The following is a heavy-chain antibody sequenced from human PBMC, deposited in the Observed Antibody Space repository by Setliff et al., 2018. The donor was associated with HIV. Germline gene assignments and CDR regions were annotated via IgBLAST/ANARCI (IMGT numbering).Heavy chain of an antibody. V-gene: IGHV4-31*03. CDR3: AREPDKIAAADY. J-gene: IGHJ4*02. D-gene: IGHD6-13*01. Sequence: SETLSLTCTVSGDSIGFSGYFWSWIRQHPGKGLEWIGYIYYSGSTFYNPSLKSRATISIDTSKNQFFLKLKSVTVADTAVYYCAREPDKIAAADYWGQGTLVTVSS. CDR1: GDSIGFSGYF. CDR2: IYYSGST.